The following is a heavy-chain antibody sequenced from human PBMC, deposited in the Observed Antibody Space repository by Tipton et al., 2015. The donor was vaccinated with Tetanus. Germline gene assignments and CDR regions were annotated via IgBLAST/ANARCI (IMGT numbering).Heavy chain of an antibody. Sequence: QSGAEVKKPGASVKVSCKASGYTFTQYGINWVRQAPGQELEWMGWDNGNSGNTNYAKKFQGRVTMTTDTSTNTAYMELRSLRSDDTAVYFCARGGIAAAGGGLDYWGQGTLVTVSS. CDR2: DNGNSGNT. D-gene: IGHD6-13*01. CDR3: ARGGIAAAGGGLDY. J-gene: IGHJ4*02. V-gene: IGHV1-18*01. CDR1: GYTFTQYG.